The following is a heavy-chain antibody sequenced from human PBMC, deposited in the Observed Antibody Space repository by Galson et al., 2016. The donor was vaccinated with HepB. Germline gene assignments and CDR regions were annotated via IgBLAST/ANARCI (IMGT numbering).Heavy chain of an antibody. Sequence: CAISGDSVYNNGAAWVWIRQSPSRGLEWLGRTFYRSTWENHYAGSVKNRITISPDTSRNQFSLHLNSVPPEDTALYYCASAVMLGGGMDVWGQGTTVTVSS. CDR3: ASAVMLGGGMDV. V-gene: IGHV6-1*01. CDR2: TFYRSTWEN. D-gene: IGHD3-16*01. J-gene: IGHJ6*02. CDR1: GDSVYNNGAA.